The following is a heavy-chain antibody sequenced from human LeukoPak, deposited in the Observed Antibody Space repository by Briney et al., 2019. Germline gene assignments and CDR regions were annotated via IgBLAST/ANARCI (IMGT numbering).Heavy chain of an antibody. V-gene: IGHV3-30*18. D-gene: IGHD3-10*01. CDR2: ISYDGNNK. J-gene: IGHJ4*02. CDR3: AKDWVVRGVISY. Sequence: GGSLRLSCAASGFTFSSYVMHWVRQAPGKGLEWVAGISYDGNNKYYAESVKGRFTISRDNSKNTLYLQMNSLRAEDTAVYYCAKDWVVRGVISYWGQGTLVTVSS. CDR1: GFTFSSYV.